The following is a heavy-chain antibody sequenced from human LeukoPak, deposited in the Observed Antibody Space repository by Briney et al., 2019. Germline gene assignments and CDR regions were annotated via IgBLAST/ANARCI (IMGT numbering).Heavy chain of an antibody. D-gene: IGHD1-26*01. J-gene: IGHJ4*02. CDR1: GFTFSDYY. Sequence: GGSLRLSCAASGFTFSDYYMSWIRQAPGKGLEWVSSISSSSSYIYYADSVKGRFTISRDNAKNSLYLQMNSLRAEDTAVYYCARDDSFMGGSYMDWGQGTLVTVSS. V-gene: IGHV3-11*06. CDR3: ARDDSFMGGSYMD. CDR2: ISSSSSYI.